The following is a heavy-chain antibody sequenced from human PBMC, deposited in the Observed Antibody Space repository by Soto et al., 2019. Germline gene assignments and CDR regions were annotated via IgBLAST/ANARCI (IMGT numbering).Heavy chain of an antibody. CDR3: YQGGYCSSTSCYVGAYYYYMDV. CDR1: GFTFSSYA. V-gene: IGHV3-23*01. Sequence: GGSLKLSCAASGFTFSSYAMSWVRQAPGKGLEWVSAISGSGGSTYYADSVKGRLTISRDNYKNPMYLEKNSLRAEDTAVNYLYQGGYCSSTSCYVGAYYYYMDVWGKGTTVTVSS. J-gene: IGHJ6*03. D-gene: IGHD2-2*01. CDR2: ISGSGGST.